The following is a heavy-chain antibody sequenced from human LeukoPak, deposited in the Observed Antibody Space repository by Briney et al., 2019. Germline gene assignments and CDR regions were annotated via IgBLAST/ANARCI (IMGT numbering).Heavy chain of an antibody. CDR2: IIPILGIA. CDR1: GGTFSSYT. J-gene: IGHJ4*02. Sequence: ASVKVSCKASGGTFSSYTISWVRQARGQGLEWMGRIIPILGIANYAQKFQGRVTITADKSTSTAYMELRSLRSEDTAVYYCARNGGGCSGGSCYADYWGQGTLVTVSS. D-gene: IGHD2-15*01. V-gene: IGHV1-69*02. CDR3: ARNGGGCSGGSCYADY.